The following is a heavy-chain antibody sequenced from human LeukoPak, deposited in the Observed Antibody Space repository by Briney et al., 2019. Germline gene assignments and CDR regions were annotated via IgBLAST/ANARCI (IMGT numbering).Heavy chain of an antibody. J-gene: IGHJ3*02. CDR2: IRYDGRHE. Sequence: GGSLRLSCEASGFMFIGYGMHWVRQTPGEGLEWVAFIRYDGRHEYYTDSVKGRFTISRDNSKNTLYLQMSCLRSEDTAVYYCASDDALETWGQGTRVTVSS. V-gene: IGHV3-30*02. CDR1: GFMFIGYG. CDR3: ASDDALET.